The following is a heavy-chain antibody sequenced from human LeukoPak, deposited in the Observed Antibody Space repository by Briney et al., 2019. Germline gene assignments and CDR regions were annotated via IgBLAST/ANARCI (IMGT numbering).Heavy chain of an antibody. CDR2: ISYDGSNK. V-gene: IGHV3-30*18. CDR3: AKDFLGSSRAFDI. CDR1: RFTFSSYG. J-gene: IGHJ3*02. Sequence: GGSLRLSCAASRFTFSSYGMHWVRQAPGKGLEWVAVISYDGSNKYFADSVKGRFTISRDNSKNTLYLQMNSLRAEDTAVYYCAKDFLGSSRAFDIWGQGTMVTVSS. D-gene: IGHD2-2*01.